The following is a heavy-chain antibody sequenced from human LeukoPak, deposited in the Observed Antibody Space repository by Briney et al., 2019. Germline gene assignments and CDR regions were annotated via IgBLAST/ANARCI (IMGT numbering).Heavy chain of an antibody. CDR2: IYYSGRT. V-gene: IGHV4-59*01. CDR1: GGSISSYY. Sequence: SETLSLTCTVSGGSISSYYWSWIRQPPGKGVEGGGYIYYSGRTNYNTSLKSRVTISVDTSKNQFSLKLSSVTAADTAVYYCARNRKGEPFDYWGQGTLVTVSS. J-gene: IGHJ4*02. CDR3: ARNRKGEPFDY.